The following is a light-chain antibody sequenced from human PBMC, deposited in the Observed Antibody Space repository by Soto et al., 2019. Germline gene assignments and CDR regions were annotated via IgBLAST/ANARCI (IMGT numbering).Light chain of an antibody. CDR3: QQYGSSPIT. V-gene: IGKV3-20*01. J-gene: IGKJ5*01. CDR1: QSFSSSY. Sequence: EIVLTQSPGTLSLSPGERATLSCRASQSFSSSYSAWYQQNPGRAPRLLIYGASSRATGIPDRFSGSGSGTDFTLTISRLEPEDFAVYYCQQYGSSPITFGQGTRWRL. CDR2: GAS.